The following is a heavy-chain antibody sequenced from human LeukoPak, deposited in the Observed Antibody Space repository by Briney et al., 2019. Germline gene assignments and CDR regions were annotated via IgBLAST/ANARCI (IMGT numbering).Heavy chain of an antibody. V-gene: IGHV1-18*01. J-gene: IGHJ5*02. D-gene: IGHD3-10*01. Sequence: ASVKVSCKASGYTFTSYGISWVRQAPGQGLEWMGWISAYNGNTNYAQKLQGRVTMTRNTSISTAYMELSSLRSEDTAVYYCARGLIPSLLGWFDPWGQGTLVTVSS. CDR3: ARGLIPSLLGWFDP. CDR1: GYTFTSYG. CDR2: ISAYNGNT.